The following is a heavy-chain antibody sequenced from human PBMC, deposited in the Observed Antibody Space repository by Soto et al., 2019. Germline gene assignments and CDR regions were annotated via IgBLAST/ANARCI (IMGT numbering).Heavy chain of an antibody. Sequence: GGSLRLSFAASGFTFIAYYMNWVRQAPGKGLEWVSSIRSSSTIYYADSVKGRFTISRDNAKNSLYLQMNSLRAEDTAVYYCARAGAITMIVVVIDHEVWGQGTLVTVSS. J-gene: IGHJ4*02. CDR1: GFTFIAYY. D-gene: IGHD3-22*01. CDR3: ARAGAITMIVVVIDHEV. CDR2: IRSSSTI. V-gene: IGHV3-11*04.